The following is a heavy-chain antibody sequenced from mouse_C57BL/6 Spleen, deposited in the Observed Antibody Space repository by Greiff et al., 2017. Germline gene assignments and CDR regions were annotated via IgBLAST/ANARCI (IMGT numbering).Heavy chain of an antibody. CDR1: GYTFTSYW. CDR3: AREGNDDDSAWFAY. V-gene: IGHV1-72*01. Sequence: VQLQQPGAELVKPGASVKLSCKASGYTFTSYWMHWVKQRPGRGLEWIGRIDPNSGGTKYKEKFKSKATLTVDKPSSTAYMQLSSLTAEDSAVYDCAREGNDDDSAWFAYWGQGALVTVSA. CDR2: IDPNSGGT. J-gene: IGHJ3*01. D-gene: IGHD2-4*01.